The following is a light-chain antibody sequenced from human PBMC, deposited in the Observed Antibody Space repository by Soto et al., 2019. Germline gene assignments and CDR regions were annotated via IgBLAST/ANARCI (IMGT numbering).Light chain of an antibody. V-gene: IGKV3-11*01. CDR1: QSVSSY. CDR3: QQRSNWLT. CDR2: DAS. J-gene: IGKJ4*01. Sequence: IVLTQSPATLSLSPGERATLSCRASQSVSSYLAWYQQKPGQAPRLVIHDASSRATGIPARFSGSGSGTDFTLTISSLEPEDFAVHYCQQRSNWLTFGGGTKVDIK.